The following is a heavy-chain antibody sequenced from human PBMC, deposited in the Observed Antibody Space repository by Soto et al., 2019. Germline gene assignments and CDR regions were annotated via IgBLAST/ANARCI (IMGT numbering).Heavy chain of an antibody. J-gene: IGHJ4*02. V-gene: IGHV3-30*18. CDR3: AKDLVWPRPSYPDY. Sequence: QVQLVESGGGVVQPGESLRLSCAASGFNFSSHGLHWVRQAPGKGLEWLAVISYDGSHKLSTESVKGRFTISRDNSKNTLSLQMNSLRTEDTAVYYCAKDLVWPRPSYPDYWGQGTRVTLSS. CDR1: GFNFSSHG. D-gene: IGHD5-12*01. CDR2: ISYDGSHK.